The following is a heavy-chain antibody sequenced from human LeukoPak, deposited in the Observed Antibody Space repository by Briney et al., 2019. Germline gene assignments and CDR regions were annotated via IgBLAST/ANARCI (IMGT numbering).Heavy chain of an antibody. D-gene: IGHD5-24*01. CDR3: ASLRRDGYNRRYFDY. CDR1: GGSISSGSYY. CDR2: IYYSGST. Sequence: SQTLSLTCTVSGGSISSGSYYWSWIRQPPGKGLEWIGYIYYSGSTNYNPSLKSRVTISVDTSKNQFSLKLSSVTAADTAVYYCASLRRDGYNRRYFDYWGQGTLVTVSS. J-gene: IGHJ4*02. V-gene: IGHV4-61*01.